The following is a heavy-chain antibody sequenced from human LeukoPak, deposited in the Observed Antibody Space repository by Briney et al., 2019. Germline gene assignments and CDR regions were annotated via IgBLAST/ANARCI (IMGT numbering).Heavy chain of an antibody. Sequence: SGTLSLTCAVSGGSISSSNWWSWVRQPPGKGLEWIGEIYHSGSTNYNPSLKSRVTISVDKSKNQFSLKLSSVTAADTAVYYCARGRSGLAPNPFDYWGQGTLVTVSS. CDR3: ARGRSGLAPNPFDY. CDR1: GGSISSSNW. D-gene: IGHD3-22*01. V-gene: IGHV4-4*02. CDR2: IYHSGST. J-gene: IGHJ4*02.